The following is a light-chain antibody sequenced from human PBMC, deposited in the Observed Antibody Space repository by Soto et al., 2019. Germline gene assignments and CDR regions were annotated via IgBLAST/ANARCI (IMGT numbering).Light chain of an antibody. J-gene: IGKJ2*01. CDR3: QQNGSLTRT. Sequence: EIVLTQSPGTLSLSPGESATLSCRASEIVTSTSLAWYQQKPGQAPRLLIDGASSRATGIPDRFRGSGSGKDFTLTISRLETEDFAVYYCQQNGSLTRTIGQGTKLDIK. V-gene: IGKV3-20*01. CDR2: GAS. CDR1: EIVTSTS.